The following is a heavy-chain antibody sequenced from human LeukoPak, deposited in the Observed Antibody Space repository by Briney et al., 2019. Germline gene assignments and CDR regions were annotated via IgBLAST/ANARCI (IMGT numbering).Heavy chain of an antibody. Sequence: GGSLRLSCTASGFTFSDHAMSWVRQAPGKGLEWVGFIRSKAYGGTTEYAASVKGRFTISRDDSKSIAYLQMNSLKTEDTAVYYCTRAAAGDYWGQGTLVTVSS. CDR1: GFTFSDHA. CDR3: TRAAAGDY. V-gene: IGHV3-49*04. CDR2: IRSKAYGGTT. J-gene: IGHJ4*02. D-gene: IGHD6-13*01.